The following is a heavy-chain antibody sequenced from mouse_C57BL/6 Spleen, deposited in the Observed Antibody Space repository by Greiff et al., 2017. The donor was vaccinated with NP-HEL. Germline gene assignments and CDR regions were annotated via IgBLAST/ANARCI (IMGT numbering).Heavy chain of an antibody. J-gene: IGHJ2*01. CDR3: ANYYDYDGGY. CDR1: GYTFTDYN. V-gene: IGHV1-22*01. D-gene: IGHD2-4*01. Sequence: VQLKQSGPELVKPGASVKMSCKASGYTFTDYNMHWVKQSHGKSLEWIGYINPNNGGTSYNQKFKGKATLTVNKSSSTAYMELRSLTSEDSAVYYCANYYDYDGGYWGQGTTLTVSS. CDR2: INPNNGGT.